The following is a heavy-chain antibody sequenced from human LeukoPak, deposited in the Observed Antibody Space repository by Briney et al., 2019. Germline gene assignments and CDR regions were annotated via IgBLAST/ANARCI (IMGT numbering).Heavy chain of an antibody. D-gene: IGHD2-21*02. CDR3: ASDFRRGDPGTIDY. CDR2: ISYDGSNK. Sequence: GGSLGLSCAASGFTFSSYAMHWVRQAPGKGLEWVAVISYDGSNKYYADSVKGRFTISRDNSKNTLYLQMNSLRAEDTAVYYCASDFRRGDPGTIDYWGQGTLVTVSS. V-gene: IGHV3-30-3*01. J-gene: IGHJ4*02. CDR1: GFTFSSYA.